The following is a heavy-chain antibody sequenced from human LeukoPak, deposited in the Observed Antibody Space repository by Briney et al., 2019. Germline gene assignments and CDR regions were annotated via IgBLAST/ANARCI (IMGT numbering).Heavy chain of an antibody. CDR2: ISSSSSTI. J-gene: IGHJ3*02. D-gene: IGHD3-10*01. CDR3: ARDGMVRGVIIWDAFDI. V-gene: IGHV3-48*02. CDR1: GFTFSSYS. Sequence: GGSLRLSCAASGFTFSSYSMDWVRQAPGKGLEWVSYISSSSSTIYYADSVKGRFTISRDNAKNSLYLQMNSLRDEDTAVYYCARDGMVRGVIIWDAFDIWGQGTMVTVSS.